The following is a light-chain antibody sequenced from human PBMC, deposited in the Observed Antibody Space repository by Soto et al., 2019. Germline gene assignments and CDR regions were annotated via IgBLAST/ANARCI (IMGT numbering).Light chain of an antibody. CDR2: SNN. Sequence: QPVLTQPPSASGTTGQRVTNSCSASSSNIGSNTVNWYQQLPGTAPKHLIYSNNQRPSGVPDRCSGSKSGTSASLAISGLQSGDEADYYCAAWDDSLNGSVVFGGGTKVTVL. CDR3: AAWDDSLNGSVV. CDR1: SSNIGSNT. J-gene: IGLJ2*01. V-gene: IGLV1-44*01.